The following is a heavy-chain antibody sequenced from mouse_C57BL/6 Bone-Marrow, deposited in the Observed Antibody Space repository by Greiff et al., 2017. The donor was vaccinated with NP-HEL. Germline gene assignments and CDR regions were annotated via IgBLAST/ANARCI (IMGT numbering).Heavy chain of an antibody. Sequence: EVMLVESGGDLVKPGGSLKLSCAASGFTFSSYGMSWVRQTPDKRLEWVATISSGGSYTYYTDSVKGRFTIARDNAKNTLYLQMSSLKSEDTAMYYCARHGYYGLYYAMDYWGQGTSVTVSS. CDR3: ARHGYYGLYYAMDY. CDR2: ISSGGSYT. J-gene: IGHJ4*01. V-gene: IGHV5-6*02. D-gene: IGHD1-1*01. CDR1: GFTFSSYG.